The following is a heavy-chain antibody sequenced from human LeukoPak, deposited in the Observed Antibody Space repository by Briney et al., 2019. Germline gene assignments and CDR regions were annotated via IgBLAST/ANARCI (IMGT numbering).Heavy chain of an antibody. J-gene: IGHJ4*02. D-gene: IGHD3-22*01. Sequence: ASVTVSCKASGGTFSSYAISWVRQAPGQGLEWMGGIIPIFGTANYAQKFQGRVTITADESTSTAYMELSSLRSEDTAVYYCARGEYYYDSSGYSYGFDYWGQGTLVTVSS. CDR2: IIPIFGTA. CDR1: GGTFSSYA. V-gene: IGHV1-69*13. CDR3: ARGEYYYDSSGYSYGFDY.